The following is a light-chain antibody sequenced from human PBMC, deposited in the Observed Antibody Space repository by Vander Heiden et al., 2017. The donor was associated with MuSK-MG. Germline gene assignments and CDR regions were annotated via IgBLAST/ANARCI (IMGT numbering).Light chain of an antibody. V-gene: IGKV1-39*01. Sequence: DIQMTQSPPSLSASLGDRVTITCRASQSVSTYLNWYQQKPGKAPNLLIYAASSLQSGVPSRFSGSVSGTDFTLTISSLQPEDFATYYCQQSYITPWTFGQGTKVEIK. CDR2: AAS. CDR3: QQSYITPWT. J-gene: IGKJ1*01. CDR1: QSVSTY.